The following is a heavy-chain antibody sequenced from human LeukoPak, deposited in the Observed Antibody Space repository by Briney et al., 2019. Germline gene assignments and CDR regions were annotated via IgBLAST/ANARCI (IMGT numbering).Heavy chain of an antibody. J-gene: IGHJ4*02. CDR3: ARHVGGITATGTRPFDY. D-gene: IGHD6-13*01. V-gene: IGHV4-39*01. CDR1: GASFSSSTYY. Sequence: ASETLSPTCTVSGASFSSSTYYWGWIRQSPGKGLEWIGSIYYSGSTYYNPSLKSRVTMSVDTSKNQFSLKLSSVTAADTAVYYCARHVGGITATGTRPFDYWGQGTLVTVSS. CDR2: IYYSGST.